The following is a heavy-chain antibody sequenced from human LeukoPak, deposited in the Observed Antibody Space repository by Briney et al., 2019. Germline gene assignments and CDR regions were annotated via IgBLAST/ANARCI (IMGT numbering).Heavy chain of an antibody. Sequence: GESLKISCEGSGYNFPTYWIGWVRQMPGKGLEWMGIIYPGDSDTRYSPSFQGQVTISADKSISTAYLQWSSLKASDTAMYYCARLTVAGARWFDPWGQGTLVTVSS. CDR1: GYNFPTYW. V-gene: IGHV5-51*01. CDR3: ARLTVAGARWFDP. J-gene: IGHJ5*02. CDR2: IYPGDSDT. D-gene: IGHD6-19*01.